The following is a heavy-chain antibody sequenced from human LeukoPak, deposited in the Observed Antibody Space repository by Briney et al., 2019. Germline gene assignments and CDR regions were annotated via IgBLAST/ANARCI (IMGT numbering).Heavy chain of an antibody. J-gene: IGHJ5*02. Sequence: PGGSLRLSCDASGFTFSRFGMDWVRHAPGKGLEWVAFIQYDESLKCYLGSVKGRFATSRDNSKNTLYLQMNSLRVEDTAVYYCAKDQGVVGSYDAWGQGTLVTVSS. V-gene: IGHV3-30*02. CDR1: GFTFSRFG. CDR2: IQYDESLK. D-gene: IGHD3-10*01. CDR3: AKDQGVVGSYDA.